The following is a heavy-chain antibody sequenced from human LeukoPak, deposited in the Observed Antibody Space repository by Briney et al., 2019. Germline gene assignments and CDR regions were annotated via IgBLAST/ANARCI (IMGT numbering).Heavy chain of an antibody. CDR3: AKDRTGTTGADWFDP. V-gene: IGHV3-23*01. J-gene: IGHJ5*02. CDR1: GFTFSCYG. D-gene: IGHD1-1*01. CDR2: ISGSGGST. Sequence: GGSLRLSCAASGFTFSCYGMAWVRQAPGKGLEWVSAISGSGGSTYYADSVKGRFTISRDNSKNTLSLQMNSLRADDTAVYYCAKDRTGTTGADWFDPWGQGTLVTVSS.